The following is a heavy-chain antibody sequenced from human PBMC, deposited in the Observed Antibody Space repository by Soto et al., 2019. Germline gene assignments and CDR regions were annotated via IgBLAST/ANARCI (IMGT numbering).Heavy chain of an antibody. CDR1: GDTVSSNRAA. Sequence: SQTLSLTCXISGDTVSSNRAAWNWIRQSPSRGLEWLGRTYYRTRWYNDYAVSVKGRITINPDPSRNQFYLQVNSVASEDTAVYYCAAATRGYLYYGLDVWGQGTTVTVS. D-gene: IGHD5-12*01. CDR3: AAATRGYLYYGLDV. V-gene: IGHV6-1*01. CDR2: TYYRTRWYN. J-gene: IGHJ6*02.